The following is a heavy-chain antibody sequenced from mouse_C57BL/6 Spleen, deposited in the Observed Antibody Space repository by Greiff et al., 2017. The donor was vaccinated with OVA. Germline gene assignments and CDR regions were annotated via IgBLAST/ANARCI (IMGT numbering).Heavy chain of an antibody. Sequence: VQLQQSGPELVKPGASVKISCKASGYAFSSSWMNWVKQRPGKGLEWIGRIYPGDGDTNYNGKFKGKATLTADKSSSTAYMQLRSLTSEDSAVYFCARGDGKEEYYYAMGYWGQGTSVTVSS. CDR2: IYPGDGDT. J-gene: IGHJ4*01. V-gene: IGHV1-82*01. CDR1: GYAFSSSW. CDR3: ARGDGKEEYYYAMGY. D-gene: IGHD2-1*01.